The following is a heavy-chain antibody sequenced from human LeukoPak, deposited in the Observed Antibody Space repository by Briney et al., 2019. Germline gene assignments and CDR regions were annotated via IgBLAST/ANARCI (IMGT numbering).Heavy chain of an antibody. CDR1: GYTFTSYD. V-gene: IGHV1-8*01. J-gene: IGHJ6*02. Sequence: ASVKVSCKASGYTFTSYDINWVRQATGQGLEWMGWMNPNSGNTGYAQKFQGRVTMTRNTSISTAYMELSSLRSEDTAVYYCARDISLIAARLLYYYYYGMDVWGQGTTVTVSS. CDR3: ARDISLIAARLLYYYYYGMDV. CDR2: MNPNSGNT. D-gene: IGHD6-6*01.